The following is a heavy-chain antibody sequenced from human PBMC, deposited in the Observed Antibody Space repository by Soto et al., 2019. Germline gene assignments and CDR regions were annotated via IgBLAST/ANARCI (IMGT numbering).Heavy chain of an antibody. Sequence: SETLSLTCTVSGGPITNYYWSWIRQSPGKGLEWIGYIHNSVITNYNPSLESRVTILVDTSRSQFSLKLSSVTAADTAIYYCARSRGYCSSSSCYFLDLWFDLWGQGTLVTVSS. J-gene: IGHJ5*02. CDR2: IHNSVIT. CDR1: GGPITNYY. CDR3: ARSRGYCSSSSCYFLDLWFDL. D-gene: IGHD2-2*01. V-gene: IGHV4-59*01.